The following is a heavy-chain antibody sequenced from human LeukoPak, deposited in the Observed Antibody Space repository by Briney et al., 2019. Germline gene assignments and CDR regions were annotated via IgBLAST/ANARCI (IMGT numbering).Heavy chain of an antibody. CDR2: ISSSGSTI. CDR3: AELGITMIGGV. CDR1: GFTFSRYG. D-gene: IGHD3-10*02. J-gene: IGHJ6*04. V-gene: IGHV3-48*03. Sequence: GGTLRLSCAASGFTFSRYGMNWVRQAPGKGLEWVSYISSSGSTIYYADSVKGRFTISRDNAKNSLYLQMNSLRAEDTAVYYCAELGITMIGGVWGKGTTVTISS.